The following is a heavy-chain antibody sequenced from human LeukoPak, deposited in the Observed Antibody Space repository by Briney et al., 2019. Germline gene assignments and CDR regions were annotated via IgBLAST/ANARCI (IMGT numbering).Heavy chain of an antibody. D-gene: IGHD6-13*01. CDR1: GYXFTGYY. J-gene: IGHJ4*02. CDR2: INPNSGGT. V-gene: IGHV1-2*02. CDR3: ARDIGRYSSYLFDY. Sequence: ASAKVSCKASGYXFTGYYIHWGRQAPGQGLEWMGWINPNSGGTNYAQKFQGRVTMTRDTSISTAYMELSRLGSDDTAVYYCARDIGRYSSYLFDYWGQGTLVTVSS.